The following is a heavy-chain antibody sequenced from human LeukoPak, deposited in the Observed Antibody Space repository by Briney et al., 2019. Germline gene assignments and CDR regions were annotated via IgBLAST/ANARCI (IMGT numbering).Heavy chain of an antibody. J-gene: IGHJ4*02. CDR2: NCSGGTT. Sequence: GSPRPSSAPSRVSPTVDNIGAGCQAPGKGLEWVSLNCSGGTTYYADSVKGRFTISRDDSKNMLYLQMNRLRAEDTAVYYCATGTGYLDEYFDYWGQGTLVTVSS. CDR3: ATGTGYLDEYFDY. D-gene: IGHD3/OR15-3a*01. V-gene: IGHV3-53*01. CDR1: RVSPTVDN.